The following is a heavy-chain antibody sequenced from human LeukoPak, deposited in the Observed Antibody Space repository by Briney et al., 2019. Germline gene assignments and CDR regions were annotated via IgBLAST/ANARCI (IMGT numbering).Heavy chain of an antibody. V-gene: IGHV3-23*01. CDR2: ISGSGVNT. J-gene: IGHJ4*02. Sequence: PGGSLRLSCAAPGITFSNYVISWVRQAPGKGLEWVSAISGSGVNTHYADSVKGRFTISRDNSKNTLYLQMNSLRAEDTAVYYCAKGLGNNWYPAFDYWGQGTLVAVSS. CDR1: GITFSNYV. D-gene: IGHD5-24*01. CDR3: AKGLGNNWYPAFDY.